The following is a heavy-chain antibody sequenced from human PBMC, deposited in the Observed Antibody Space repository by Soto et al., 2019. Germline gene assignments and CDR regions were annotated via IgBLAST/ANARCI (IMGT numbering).Heavy chain of an antibody. Sequence: SETLSLTCTVSGGSISSDYWSWIRQHPVKGLEWIGYIYYSGSTYYNPSLKSRVTISVDTSKNQFSLKLSSVTAADTAVYYCARMGGNSLYYFDYWCQGTLVTVSS. J-gene: IGHJ4*02. V-gene: IGHV4-59*06. CDR2: IYYSGST. CDR3: ARMGGNSLYYFDY. CDR1: GGSISSDY. D-gene: IGHD2-21*02.